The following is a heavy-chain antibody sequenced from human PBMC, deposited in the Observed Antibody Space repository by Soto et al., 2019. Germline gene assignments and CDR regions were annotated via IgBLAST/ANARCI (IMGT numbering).Heavy chain of an antibody. V-gene: IGHV3-48*02. CDR1: GFTFSSYS. Sequence: GGSLRLSCAASGFTFSSYSMNWVRQAPGKGLEWVSYISSSSSTIYYADSVKGRFTISRDNAKNSLYLQMNSLRDEDTAVYYCAKAREVTLVRISLAQWGQGTLVTVSS. CDR3: AKAREVTLVRISLAQ. J-gene: IGHJ4*02. D-gene: IGHD3-10*01. CDR2: ISSSSSTI.